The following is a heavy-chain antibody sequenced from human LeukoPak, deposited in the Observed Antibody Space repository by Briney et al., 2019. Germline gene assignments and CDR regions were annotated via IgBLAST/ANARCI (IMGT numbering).Heavy chain of an antibody. CDR2: IYYSGTT. D-gene: IGHD6-13*01. V-gene: IGHV4-31*03. CDR1: GGSISSRGYY. Sequence: SETLSLTCTVSGGSISSRGYYWSWIRQHPGKGLEWIGLIYYSGTTYYNPSLKSRATISVDTSKNHFSLKLISVTDADTAMYYCARGTGGAAAADFDPWGQGTLVTVSS. CDR3: ARGTGGAAAADFDP. J-gene: IGHJ5*02.